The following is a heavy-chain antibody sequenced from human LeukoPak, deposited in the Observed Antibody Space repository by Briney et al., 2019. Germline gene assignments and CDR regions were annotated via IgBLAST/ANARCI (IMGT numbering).Heavy chain of an antibody. CDR2: VYYSGST. CDR1: DGSISSYY. D-gene: IGHD3-22*01. V-gene: IGHV4-59*08. Sequence: SETLSLTCNVSDGSISSYYWSWIRQPPGKGLEWIGYVYYSGSTNYNPSLKSRVTISLDTSKNHFSLEVTSVSAADTAVYFCARRSGYHDAFDIWGQGTMVTVSS. CDR3: ARRSGYHDAFDI. J-gene: IGHJ3*02.